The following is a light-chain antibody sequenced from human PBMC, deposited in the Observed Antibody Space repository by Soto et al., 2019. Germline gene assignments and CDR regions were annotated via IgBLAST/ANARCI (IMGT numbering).Light chain of an antibody. J-gene: IGLJ1*01. CDR3: AAWDDSLNEYV. Sequence: QAVVTQAPSVSGTPGQRVTITCSGSSSNIGRNSVNWYQLLPGTAPKLLTHGNNHRPSGVPDRFSGSKSGTSASLAISGLQPEDEADYCCAAWDDSLNEYVFGDGTKLTVL. CDR2: GNN. V-gene: IGLV1-44*01. CDR1: SSNIGRNS.